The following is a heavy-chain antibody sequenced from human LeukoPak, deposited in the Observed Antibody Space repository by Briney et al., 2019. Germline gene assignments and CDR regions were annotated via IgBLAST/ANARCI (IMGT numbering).Heavy chain of an antibody. CDR1: LFSFIDYY. J-gene: IGHJ4*02. D-gene: IGHD6-13*01. CDR3: SSFPAAAAYGHKDY. V-gene: IGHV3-11*04. CDR2: ISSGVSII. Sequence: GGSLRLSSAASLFSFIDYYMCCICQAPGKGLEWVSYISSGVSIIYYAQSLKGRFTISPDNAQNSRYMQIKTLRAEGTPVCYCSSFPAAAAYGHKDYWGKETLVSVSS.